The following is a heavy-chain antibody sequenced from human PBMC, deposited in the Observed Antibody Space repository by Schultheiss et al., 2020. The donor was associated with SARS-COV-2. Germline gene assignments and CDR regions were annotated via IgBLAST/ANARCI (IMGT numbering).Heavy chain of an antibody. CDR2: IFSNDEK. Sequence: SGPTLVKPTQTLALTCTFSGFSLSTCAVGVGYIRQPPGKALEWLAHIFSNDEKSYSTSLKSRLTISKDTSKSQVVLTMTNMDPVDTATYYCARISSWTGNFDYWGQGTLVTVSS. V-gene: IGHV2-26*01. D-gene: IGHD6-13*01. CDR1: GFSLSTCAVG. J-gene: IGHJ4*02. CDR3: ARISSWTGNFDY.